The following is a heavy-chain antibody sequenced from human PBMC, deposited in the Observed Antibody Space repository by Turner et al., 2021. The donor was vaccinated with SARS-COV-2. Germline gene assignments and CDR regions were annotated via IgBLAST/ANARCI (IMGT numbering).Heavy chain of an antibody. D-gene: IGHD3-22*01. CDR3: ARVLRTYDYDSNGYYPGAVDY. CDR2: VSNSSSYI. Sequence: EVQLVEAGGGLVKAGGSLRLSCSASGSTFSCYSMNWVRQAPGKGLEWMSCVSNSSSYIYYAVSVKGRFAISRDNAKNAQYLQMISLRAENTADYYCARVLRTYDYDSNGYYPGAVDYWGQGTMVTVSS. J-gene: IGHJ4*02. CDR1: GSTFSCYS. V-gene: IGHV3-21*01.